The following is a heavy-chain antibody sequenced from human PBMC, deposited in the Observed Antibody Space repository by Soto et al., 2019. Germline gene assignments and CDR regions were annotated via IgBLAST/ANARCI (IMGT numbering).Heavy chain of an antibody. V-gene: IGHV1-24*01. CDR3: ATTAPSYLRSMNYYYGMDV. J-gene: IGHJ6*02. D-gene: IGHD4-17*01. CDR1: GYTLTELS. Sequence: GASVKVSCKVSGYTLTELSMHWVRQAPGKGLEWMGGFDPEDGETIYAQKFQGRVIMTEDTSTDTAYMELSSLRSEDTAVYYCATTAPSYLRSMNYYYGMDVWGQGTTVTVSS. CDR2: FDPEDGET.